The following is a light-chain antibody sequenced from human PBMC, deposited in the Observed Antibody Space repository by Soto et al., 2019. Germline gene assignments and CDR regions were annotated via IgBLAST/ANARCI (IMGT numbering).Light chain of an antibody. CDR3: SSYTSSNTPYV. V-gene: IGLV2-14*01. Sequence: QSVLTQPPSVSGSPGQSITISCTGSSSDVGAYNFVSWYQHHPGKAPKLILYEVTTRPSGVSSRFSGSKSGNTASLTISGLQADDEANYYCSSYTSSNTPYVFGTGTKLTVL. CDR1: SSDVGAYNF. CDR2: EVT. J-gene: IGLJ1*01.